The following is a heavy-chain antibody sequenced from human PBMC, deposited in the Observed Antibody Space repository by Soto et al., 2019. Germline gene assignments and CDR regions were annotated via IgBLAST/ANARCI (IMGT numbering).Heavy chain of an antibody. V-gene: IGHV4-34*01. Sequence: SESMSLTCAACGGSFSGYYWSWIRKPPGKGLEWIGEINHSGSTNYNPSLKSRVTISVDTSKNQFSLKLSSVTAADMAVYYCARGGSEQLVLYYYYGMDVWGQGTTVTVSS. CDR1: GGSFSGYY. CDR2: INHSGST. J-gene: IGHJ6*02. D-gene: IGHD6-6*01. CDR3: ARGGSEQLVLYYYYGMDV.